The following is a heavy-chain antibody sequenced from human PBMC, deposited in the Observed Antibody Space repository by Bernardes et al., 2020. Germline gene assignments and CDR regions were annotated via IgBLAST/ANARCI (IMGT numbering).Heavy chain of an antibody. J-gene: IGHJ6*03. CDR2: IYYSGST. D-gene: IGHD6-13*01. CDR3: ARAPAGPPYYYMDV. Sequence: SETLSLTCTVSVGSISNYYWSWIRQPPGKGLEWIGYIYYSGSTNYNPSLKSRVTILVDMSKNQFSLKLSSVTAADTAVYYCARAPAGPPYYYMDVWGKGTTVTVSS. V-gene: IGHV4-59*01. CDR1: VGSISNYY.